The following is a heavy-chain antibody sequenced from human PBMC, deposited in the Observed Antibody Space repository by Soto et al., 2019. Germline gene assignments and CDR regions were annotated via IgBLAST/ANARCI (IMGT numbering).Heavy chain of an antibody. J-gene: IGHJ4*02. CDR3: ARGGLSYDSSGYDYFDY. CDR2: ISYDGSNK. D-gene: IGHD3-22*01. CDR1: GFTFSSYA. Sequence: GGSRRLSCAASGFTFSSYAMHWVREAPGRGLEWVAVISYDGSNKYYADSVKGRFTISRDNSKNTLYLQMNSLRAEDTAVYYCARGGLSYDSSGYDYFDYWGQGTLVTSPQ. V-gene: IGHV3-30-3*01.